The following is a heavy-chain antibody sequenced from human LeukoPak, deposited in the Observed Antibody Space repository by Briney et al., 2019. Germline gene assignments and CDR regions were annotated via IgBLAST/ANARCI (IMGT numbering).Heavy chain of an antibody. CDR2: ITYTGDET. J-gene: IGHJ4*02. V-gene: IGHV3-64*01. CDR1: GFTFSHYF. D-gene: IGHD5-12*01. Sequence: GGSLRLSCAGSGFTFSHYFMHWVRQAPGKGLEFVSAITYTGDETYYARSVKGRFTVSRDDSKNTLYLQMGSLRDEDTAIYYCARDPSVGGYSGSELDFWGQGTLVTVSS. CDR3: ARDPSVGGYSGSELDF.